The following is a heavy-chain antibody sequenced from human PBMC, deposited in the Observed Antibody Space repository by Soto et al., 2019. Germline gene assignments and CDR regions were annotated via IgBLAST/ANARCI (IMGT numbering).Heavy chain of an antibody. J-gene: IGHJ2*01. CDR1: GGSISSYY. D-gene: IGHD3-10*01. CDR2: IYYSGST. Sequence: SETLSLTCTVSGGSISSYYWSWIRQPPGKGLEWIGYIYYSGSTNYNPSLKGRVTISVDTSKNQFSLKLSSVTAADTAVYYCARDQTYYYGSGSHYWYFDLWGRGILVTVSS. CDR3: ARDQTYYYGSGSHYWYFDL. V-gene: IGHV4-59*01.